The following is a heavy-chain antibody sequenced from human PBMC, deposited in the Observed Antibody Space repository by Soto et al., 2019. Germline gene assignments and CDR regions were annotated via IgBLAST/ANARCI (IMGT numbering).Heavy chain of an antibody. Sequence: QGQLLQSGDEVKKPGASVRVSCRASGYDFTSYGISWVRQAPGQGLEWVSWISAYNGKRDTAQKFQGRVTMTLDTPGDTAHRELGDLTSADTAVYSCAGGGIVASIHEALELWGQGTMVAVSS. D-gene: IGHD2-21*01. CDR1: GYDFTSYG. J-gene: IGHJ3*01. CDR3: AGGGIVASIHEALEL. V-gene: IGHV1-18*01. CDR2: ISAYNGKR.